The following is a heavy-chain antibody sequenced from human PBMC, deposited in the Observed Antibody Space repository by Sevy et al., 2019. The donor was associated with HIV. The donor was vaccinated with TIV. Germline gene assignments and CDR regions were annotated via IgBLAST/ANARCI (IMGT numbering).Heavy chain of an antibody. CDR3: AREGYRLGMDV. D-gene: IGHD6-13*01. J-gene: IGHJ6*02. V-gene: IGHV4-34*01. Sequence: SETLSLTCAVYGGSFSGYYWSWIRQPPGKGLEWIGEINHNGSTNYNPSLKSRVTISADTSKNQFSLNLRSVTAADTAVYYCAREGYRLGMDVWGQGTTVTVSS. CDR2: INHNGST. CDR1: GGSFSGYY.